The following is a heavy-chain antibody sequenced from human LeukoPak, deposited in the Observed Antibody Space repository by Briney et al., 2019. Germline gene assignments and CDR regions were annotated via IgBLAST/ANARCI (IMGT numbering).Heavy chain of an antibody. Sequence: PGGSLRLSCAASGFTFSSYAMSWVRQAPGKGLEWVSAISGSGGSTYYADSVKGRLTISRDNSKNTLYLQMNSLRAEDTALYYCAKDVGSWSRGAFDYWGQGTLVTVSS. CDR3: AKDVGSWSRGAFDY. V-gene: IGHV3-23*01. CDR1: GFTFSSYA. CDR2: ISGSGGST. J-gene: IGHJ4*02. D-gene: IGHD6-13*01.